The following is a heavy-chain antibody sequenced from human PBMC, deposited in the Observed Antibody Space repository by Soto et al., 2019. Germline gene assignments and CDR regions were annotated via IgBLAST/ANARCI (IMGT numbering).Heavy chain of an antibody. CDR1: GGSFSGFY. D-gene: IGHD3-22*01. CDR2: IYHRGNT. Sequence: ETLSLTCAVYGGSFSGFYWSWIRQSPGNGLEWIGEIYHRGNTNYNPSLKTRVSISVDTSKNQFSLNLTSVTAADTAVYYCARAHSTTVITLKWGAMDFWGQGTTVTVSS. J-gene: IGHJ6*02. V-gene: IGHV4-34*01. CDR3: ARAHSTTVITLKWGAMDF.